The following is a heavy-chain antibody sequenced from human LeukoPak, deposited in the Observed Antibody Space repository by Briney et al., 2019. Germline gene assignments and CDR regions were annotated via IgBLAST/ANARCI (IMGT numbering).Heavy chain of an antibody. CDR3: AKPLYYDILTGYYNGPGDY. CDR2: ISGSGGST. J-gene: IGHJ4*02. Sequence: PGGSLRLSCAASGFTFSSYAMSWVRQAPGKGLEWVSAISGSGGSTYYADSVKGRFTISRDNSKNTLYLQMNSLRAEDTAVYYCAKPLYYDILTGYYNGPGDYWGQGTLVTVSS. D-gene: IGHD3-9*01. CDR1: GFTFSSYA. V-gene: IGHV3-23*01.